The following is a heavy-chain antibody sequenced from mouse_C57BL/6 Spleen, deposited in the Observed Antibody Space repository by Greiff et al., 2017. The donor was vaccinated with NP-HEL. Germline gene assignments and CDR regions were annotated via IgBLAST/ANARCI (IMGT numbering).Heavy chain of an antibody. Sequence: VQLKHSGPELVKPGASVKISCKASGYSFTDYNMNWVKQSTGKSLEWIGVINPNYGTTSYNQKFKGKATLTVDPSSSTAYMQLNSLTSEDSAVYYGASSEYYFDYWGQGTTLTVSS. CDR3: ASSEYYFDY. D-gene: IGHD6-1*01. J-gene: IGHJ2*01. CDR2: INPNYGTT. CDR1: GYSFTDYN. V-gene: IGHV1-39*01.